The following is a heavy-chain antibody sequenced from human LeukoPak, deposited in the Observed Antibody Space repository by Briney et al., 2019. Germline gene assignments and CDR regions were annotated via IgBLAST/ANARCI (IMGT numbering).Heavy chain of an antibody. D-gene: IGHD1-1*01. Sequence: GRSLRLSCAASGFTFDDYAMHWVRQAPGKGLEWVSGISWNSGSIGYADSVKGRFTISRDNAKNSLYLQMNSLRAEDTALYYCAKGQLGRCYYYGMDVWGQGTTVTVSS. CDR1: GFTFDDYA. CDR2: ISWNSGSI. J-gene: IGHJ6*02. CDR3: AKGQLGRCYYYGMDV. V-gene: IGHV3-9*01.